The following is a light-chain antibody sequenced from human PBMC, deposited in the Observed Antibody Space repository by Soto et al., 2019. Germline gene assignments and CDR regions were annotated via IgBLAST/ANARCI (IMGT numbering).Light chain of an antibody. J-gene: IGKJ2*01. V-gene: IGKV3-20*01. CDR1: QSVSSSD. CDR3: QQYGSSPLYT. Sequence: EIVLTQSPGTLSLSPGERATLSCRASQSVSSSDLAWYQQKPGQAPRLLIYGASSRATGIPDRFSGTGSGTVFTLTISRLEPEDFAVYYCQQYGSSPLYTFGQGTKLEIK. CDR2: GAS.